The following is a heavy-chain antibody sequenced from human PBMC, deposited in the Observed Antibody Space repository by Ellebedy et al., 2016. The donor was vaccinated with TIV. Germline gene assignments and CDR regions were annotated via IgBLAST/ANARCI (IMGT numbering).Heavy chain of an antibody. V-gene: IGHV4-34*01. CDR1: GGSFSGYY. CDR2: INHSGST. Sequence: SETLSLTCAVYGGSFSGYYWSWIRQPPGKGLEWIGEINHSGSTNYNPSLKSRVTISVDTSKNQFSLKLSSVTAADTAVYYCAREPYSSGWYEVDYWGQGTLVTVSS. J-gene: IGHJ4*02. CDR3: AREPYSSGWYEVDY. D-gene: IGHD6-19*01.